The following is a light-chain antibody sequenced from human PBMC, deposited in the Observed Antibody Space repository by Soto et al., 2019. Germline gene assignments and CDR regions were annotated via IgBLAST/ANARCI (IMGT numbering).Light chain of an antibody. Sequence: EILLTQSPATLSLSPGERAALSCRASQSLVSSLTWYQQKPGQAPRLLIYDASNRATGIPARFSGSGSGTDFTLTISSLEPEDFAVYYCHQRSNWHLTFGGGTKVDIK. CDR2: DAS. V-gene: IGKV3-11*01. CDR1: QSLVSS. CDR3: HQRSNWHLT. J-gene: IGKJ4*01.